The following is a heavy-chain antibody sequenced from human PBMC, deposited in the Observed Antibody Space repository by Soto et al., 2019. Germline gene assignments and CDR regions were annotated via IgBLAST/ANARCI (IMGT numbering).Heavy chain of an antibody. CDR1: GGPFSSYA. D-gene: IGHD3-22*01. Sequence: SVQVSCKASGGPFSSYAISWVRQAPGQGLEWMGGIIPIFGTANYAQKFQGRVTITADESTSTAYMELSSLRSEDTAVYYCARGSEAYDSSGYPGLDWGQGTLVTVS. CDR2: IIPIFGTA. V-gene: IGHV1-69*13. J-gene: IGHJ4*02. CDR3: ARGSEAYDSSGYPGLD.